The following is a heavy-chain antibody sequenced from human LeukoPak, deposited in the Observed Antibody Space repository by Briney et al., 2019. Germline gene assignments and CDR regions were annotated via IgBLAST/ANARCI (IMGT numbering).Heavy chain of an antibody. J-gene: IGHJ4*02. CDR1: GFTFRNYW. V-gene: IGHV3-7*01. D-gene: IGHD1-26*01. CDR2: IRQDGGDN. CDR3: VRDGVGAPPFDY. Sequence: PGGSLRLSCAGSGFTFRNYWMGWVRQPPGKGLEWVANIRQDGGDNHYVDSVTGRFTISRDNAKNTLYLQMNNLRAEDTGVYYCVRDGVGAPPFDYWGEGILVTVSS.